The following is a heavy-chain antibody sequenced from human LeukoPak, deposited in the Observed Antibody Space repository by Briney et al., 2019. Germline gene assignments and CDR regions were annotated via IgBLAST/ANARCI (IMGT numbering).Heavy chain of an antibody. V-gene: IGHV4-34*01. J-gene: IGHJ4*02. CDR2: ITHSGST. CDR3: ARSRGIVRKWSYDY. Sequence: KPSETLSLTCAVYTGSFSGYYWSWIRQPPGKGLEWIGEITHSGSTNYNPSLKSRVTISVDTSKNQFSLKLSSVTAADTAVYYCARSRGIVRKWSYDYWGQGTLVTVSS. D-gene: IGHD1-26*01. CDR1: TGSFSGYY.